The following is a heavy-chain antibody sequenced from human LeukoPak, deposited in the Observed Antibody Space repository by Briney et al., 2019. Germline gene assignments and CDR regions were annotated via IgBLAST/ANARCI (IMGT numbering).Heavy chain of an antibody. D-gene: IGHD3-10*01. Sequence: SETLSLTCAVYGGSFSGCYWSWIRQPPGKGLEWIGEINHSGSTNYNPSLKSRVTISVDTSKNQFSLKLSSVTAADTAVYYCASTLVRGVIAPFDYWGQGTLVIVSS. J-gene: IGHJ4*02. V-gene: IGHV4-34*01. CDR3: ASTLVRGVIAPFDY. CDR2: INHSGST. CDR1: GGSFSGCY.